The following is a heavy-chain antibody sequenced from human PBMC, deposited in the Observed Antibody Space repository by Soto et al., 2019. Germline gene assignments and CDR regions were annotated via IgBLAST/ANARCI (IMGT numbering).Heavy chain of an antibody. Sequence: SGPTLVNPTESLTVTYTVPGLTLSNVKMGVSWIRQPPGKALEWLAHIFSNGQRSYSTYLKTRLTISKDASKSQVVLTRTILHSVDTATYYCARMLSYYDA. CDR3: ARMLSYYDA. CDR2: IFSNGQR. D-gene: IGHD3-10*01. V-gene: IGHV2-26*01. CDR1: GLTLSNVKMG. J-gene: IGHJ3*01.